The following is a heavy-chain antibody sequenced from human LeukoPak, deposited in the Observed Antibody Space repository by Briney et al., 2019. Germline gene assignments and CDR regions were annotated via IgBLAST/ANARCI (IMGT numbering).Heavy chain of an antibody. J-gene: IGHJ4*02. CDR1: GFTFSGFV. V-gene: IGHV3-23*01. CDR2: ISGSGGST. Sequence: GGSLRLSCAASGFTFSGFVISWVRQAPGKGPQWVADISGSGGSTYYADSVKGRFSVSRDNSKHTLSLQMSSLRAEDTALYYCAKKKGIGYYPLHYWGQGTLVTVSS. D-gene: IGHD3-22*01. CDR3: AKKKGIGYYPLHY.